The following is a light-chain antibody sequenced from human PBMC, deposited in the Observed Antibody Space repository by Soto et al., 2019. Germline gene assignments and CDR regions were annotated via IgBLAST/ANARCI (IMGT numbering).Light chain of an antibody. Sequence: EIVLTQSPGTLSLSPGERATLSCRASQSVSRTYLAWYQQKPGQAPRLLIYGASSRATGIPDRFSGSGSGTDFTLTISRLEPEDSAVYLCQQYGDSPSTFGQGTKVDIK. CDR2: GAS. V-gene: IGKV3-20*01. CDR3: QQYGDSPST. J-gene: IGKJ2*01. CDR1: QSVSRTY.